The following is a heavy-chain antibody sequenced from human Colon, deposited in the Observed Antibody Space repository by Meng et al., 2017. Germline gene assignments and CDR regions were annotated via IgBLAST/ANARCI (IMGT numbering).Heavy chain of an antibody. J-gene: IGHJ4*02. CDR2: MNPNSGNT. CDR1: GYTFTSHA. CDR3: ARGGLHDYGGH. Sequence: QVQLVQSGSELRKPGASVKVSCKASGYTFTSHAMNWVRQAPGQGLEWMGWMNPNSGNTGYAQKFQGRVTMTRNTSISTAYMELSSLRSEDTAVYYCARGGLHDYGGHWGQGTLVTVSS. V-gene: IGHV1-8*01. D-gene: IGHD4-23*01.